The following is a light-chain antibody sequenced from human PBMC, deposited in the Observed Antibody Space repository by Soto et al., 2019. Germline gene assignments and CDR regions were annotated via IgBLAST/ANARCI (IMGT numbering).Light chain of an antibody. CDR2: GNS. V-gene: IGLV1-40*01. CDR3: QSYDSSLSGSYV. CDR1: SSNIGAGYD. Sequence: QPVLTQPPSVSGAPGQRVTISCTGRSSNIGAGYDVHWYQQLPGTAPKLLIYGNSNRPSGVPDRFSGSKSGTSASLAITGLQAEDEADYYCQSYDSSLSGSYVFGTGTKLTVL. J-gene: IGLJ1*01.